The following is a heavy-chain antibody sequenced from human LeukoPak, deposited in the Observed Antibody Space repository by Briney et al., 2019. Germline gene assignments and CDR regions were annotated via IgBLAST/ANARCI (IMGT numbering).Heavy chain of an antibody. J-gene: IGHJ4*02. CDR1: GFMFSSNW. CDR2: IKGDGTET. V-gene: IGHV3-7*03. CDR3: AKEGRSLQTY. D-gene: IGHD5-24*01. Sequence: PGGSLRLSCAASGFMFSSNWMSWVRLAPGKGLEWVASIKGDGTETYYVDSVKGRFTISRDNAKNSLYLQMNSLRVEDTAVYYCAKEGRSLQTYWGQGTLVTVSS.